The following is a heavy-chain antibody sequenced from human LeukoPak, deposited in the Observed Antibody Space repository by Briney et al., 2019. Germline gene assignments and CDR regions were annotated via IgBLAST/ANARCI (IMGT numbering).Heavy chain of an antibody. Sequence: PGGSLRLSCAASGFTFDDYAMHWVRQAPGKGLEWVSGISWNSGSIGYADSVKGRFTISRDNAKNTLYLQMNSLRAEDTAVYYCARGGTASFDPWGQGTLVTVSS. CDR1: GFTFDDYA. D-gene: IGHD1-1*01. CDR3: ARGGTASFDP. V-gene: IGHV3-9*01. CDR2: ISWNSGSI. J-gene: IGHJ5*02.